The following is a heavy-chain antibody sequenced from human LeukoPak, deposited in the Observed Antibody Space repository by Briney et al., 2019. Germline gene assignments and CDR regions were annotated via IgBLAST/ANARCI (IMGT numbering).Heavy chain of an antibody. J-gene: IGHJ4*02. CDR2: IYYSGST. D-gene: IGHD3-3*01. CDR1: GGSISSYY. V-gene: IGHV4-59*01. Sequence: SETLSLTCTVSGGSISSYYWSWIRQPPGKGLEWIGYIYYSGSTNYNPSLKSRVTISVDTSKNQFSLKLSSVTAADTAVYYCARGTYYDFWSGQPDYWGQGTLVTVSS. CDR3: ARGTYYDFWSGQPDY.